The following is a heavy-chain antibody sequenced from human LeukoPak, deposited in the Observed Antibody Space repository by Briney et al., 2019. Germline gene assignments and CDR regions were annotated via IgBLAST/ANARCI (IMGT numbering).Heavy chain of an antibody. J-gene: IGHJ4*02. V-gene: IGHV3-7*05. CDR2: IKEDGSEK. CDR3: ATRRRIDY. CDR1: GFTFSTYW. Sequence: PGRSLRLSCTAAGFTFSTYWMSWVRQAPGKGLEWVANIKEDGSEKYYVDSVKGRFTISRDNAKNSLYLQMNSLRAEDTAVYYCATRRRIDYWGQGTLVTVSS.